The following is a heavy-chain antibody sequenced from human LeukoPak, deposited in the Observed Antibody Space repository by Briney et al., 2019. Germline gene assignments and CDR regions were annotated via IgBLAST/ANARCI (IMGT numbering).Heavy chain of an antibody. D-gene: IGHD6-6*01. Sequence: PSETLSLTCAVYGGSFSGYYWSWIRQPPGKGLEWIGEINHSGSTNYNPSLKSRVTISVDTSKNQFSLKLSSVTAADTAVYYCARKAARYFDYRGQGTLVTVSS. CDR1: GGSFSGYY. CDR3: ARKAARYFDY. V-gene: IGHV4-34*01. J-gene: IGHJ4*02. CDR2: INHSGST.